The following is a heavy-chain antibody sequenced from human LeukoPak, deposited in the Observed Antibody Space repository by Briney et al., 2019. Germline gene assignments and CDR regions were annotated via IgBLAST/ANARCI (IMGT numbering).Heavy chain of an antibody. V-gene: IGHV1-18*01. CDR3: ARGLLTFGGVIGGPQALEYFQH. CDR2: ISAYNGKT. D-gene: IGHD3-16*02. Sequence: ASVKVSCKASGYTFTSYGISWVRQAPGEGLEWMGWISAYNGKTNYAQKLQGRVTMTTDTSTSTAYMELRSLRSDDTAVYYCARGLLTFGGVIGGPQALEYFQHWGQGTLVTVSS. J-gene: IGHJ1*01. CDR1: GYTFTSYG.